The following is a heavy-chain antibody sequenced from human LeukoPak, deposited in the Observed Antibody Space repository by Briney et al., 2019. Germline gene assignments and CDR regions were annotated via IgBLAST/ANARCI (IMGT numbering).Heavy chain of an antibody. D-gene: IGHD2-21*02. CDR3: ARLRAYCGGDCSDFDY. CDR1: GFTFSTSW. J-gene: IGHJ4*02. V-gene: IGHV3-48*04. CDR2: ISNSGSTI. Sequence: PGGSLRLSCIASGFTFSTSWMNWVRQAPGKGLEWVSYISNSGSTIYYADSVKGRFTISRDNAKNSLYLQMNSLRAEDTAVYYCARLRAYCGGDCSDFDYWGQGTLVTVSS.